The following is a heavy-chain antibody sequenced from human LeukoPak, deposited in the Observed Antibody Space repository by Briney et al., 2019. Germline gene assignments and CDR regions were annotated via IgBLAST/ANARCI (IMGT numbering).Heavy chain of an antibody. J-gene: IGHJ4*02. CDR2: ISSSSSYI. CDR1: GFTFSSYT. D-gene: IGHD2-2*01. CDR3: ARREGYCRSTSCYGFFDY. Sequence: GGSLRLSCAASGFTFSSYTMNWVRQAPGKGLEWVSSISSSSSYIYYADSVKGRFTISRDNAKNSLYLQMNSLRAEDTAVYYCARREGYCRSTSCYGFFDYWGQGTLVTVSP. V-gene: IGHV3-21*01.